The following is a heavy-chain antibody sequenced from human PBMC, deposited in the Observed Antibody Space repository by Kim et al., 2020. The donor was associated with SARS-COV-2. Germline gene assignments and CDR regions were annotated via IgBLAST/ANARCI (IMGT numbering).Heavy chain of an antibody. J-gene: IGHJ4*02. CDR1: GYTFTSYA. V-gene: IGHV7-4-1*02. CDR3: AREDPTPYCGGDCPNTLDY. D-gene: IGHD2-21*02. CDR2: INTNTGNP. Sequence: ASVKVSCKASGYTFTSYAMNWVRQAPGQGLEWMGWINTNTGNPTYAQGFTGRFVFSLDTSVSTAYLQISSLKAEDTAVYYCAREDPTPYCGGDCPNTLDYWGQGTLVTVSS.